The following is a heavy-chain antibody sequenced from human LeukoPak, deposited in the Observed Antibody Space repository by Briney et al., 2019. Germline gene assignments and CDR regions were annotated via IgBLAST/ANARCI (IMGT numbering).Heavy chain of an antibody. CDR1: GFTFSSYA. D-gene: IGHD3-10*01. Sequence: PGGSLRLSCAASGFTFSSYAMHWVRQAPGKGLEWVAFIHYDGSNNYYADSVKGRFTISRDNAKNSLYLQMNSLRAEDTAVYYCARDPYGSGSLDYWGQGTLVTVSS. V-gene: IGHV3-30*02. J-gene: IGHJ4*02. CDR2: IHYDGSNN. CDR3: ARDPYGSGSLDY.